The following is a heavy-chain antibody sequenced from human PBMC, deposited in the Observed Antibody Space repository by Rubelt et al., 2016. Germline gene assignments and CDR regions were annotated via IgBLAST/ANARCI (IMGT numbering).Heavy chain of an antibody. CDR2: IIPGNGNT. V-gene: IGHV1-3*01. CDR1: GYTFSRHT. D-gene: IGHD1-1*01. Sequence: QVQLEQSGAEVKKPGASVKVSCKASGYTFSRHTIHWVRQAPGQRLEWMGWIIPGNGNTLYSQNFQGRVTITRDTSASTAYLERSSLGSDDTAVYYCARLNWIDRISYSGLDVWGQGTTVTVSS. J-gene: IGHJ6*02. CDR3: ARLNWIDRISYSGLDV.